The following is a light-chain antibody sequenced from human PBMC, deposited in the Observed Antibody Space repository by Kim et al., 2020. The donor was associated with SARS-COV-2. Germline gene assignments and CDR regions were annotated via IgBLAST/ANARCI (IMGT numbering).Light chain of an antibody. Sequence: EIVMTRSPATLSVSPGERATLSCRASQSVSSNIAWYQQKPGQAPRLLIYGASTRATGIPARFSGSGSGTEFTLTISSLQSEDFAVYYCQQYNNWLITFGQGTRLEIK. CDR3: QQYNNWLIT. CDR1: QSVSSN. CDR2: GAS. J-gene: IGKJ5*01. V-gene: IGKV3-15*01.